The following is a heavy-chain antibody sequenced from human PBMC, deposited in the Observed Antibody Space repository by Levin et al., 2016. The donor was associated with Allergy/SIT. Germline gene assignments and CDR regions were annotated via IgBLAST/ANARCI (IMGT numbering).Heavy chain of an antibody. V-gene: IGHV1-69*13. Sequence: SVKVSCKASGYTFTSYGISWVRQAPGQGLEWMGGIIPIFGTANYAQKFQGRVTITADESTSTAYMELSSLRAEDTAVYYCAKGSRHCTISSSCSYYYYGLDVWGQGTTVTVSS. D-gene: IGHD2-2*01. CDR3: AKGSRHCTISSSCSYYYYGLDV. CDR1: GYTFTSYG. J-gene: IGHJ6*02. CDR2: IIPIFGTA.